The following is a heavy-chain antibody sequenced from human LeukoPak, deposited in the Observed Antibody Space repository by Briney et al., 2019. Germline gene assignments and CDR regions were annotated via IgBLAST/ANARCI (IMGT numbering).Heavy chain of an antibody. Sequence: GGSLRLSCKASGFTFRSHWMTWVRQAPGRGLEWVANIKHEGSEIYYLDSVKGRFTISRDNAKNSLYLQMNSLRAEDTAVYYCVRRGSAWSGFYRREKMDVWGKGTTVTVSS. J-gene: IGHJ6*04. CDR2: IKHEGSEI. D-gene: IGHD3-3*01. V-gene: IGHV3-7*01. CDR3: VRRGSAWSGFYRREKMDV. CDR1: GFTFRSHW.